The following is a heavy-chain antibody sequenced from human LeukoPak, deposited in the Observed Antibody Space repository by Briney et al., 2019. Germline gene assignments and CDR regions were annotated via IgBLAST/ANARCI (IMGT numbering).Heavy chain of an antibody. CDR1: RGSFSGYY. D-gene: IGHD1-1*01. V-gene: IGHV4-34*01. CDR3: ARRTATNIHWFDP. Sequence: SETLSHTCAVHRGSFSGYYWRWIRQPPGKGVECSGEINHSGSTNYNPPLKSRVTISVDTSKNQYSLKLSSVNPADTPVYYCARRTATNIHWFDPRGQATLVTDPS. J-gene: IGHJ5*02. CDR2: INHSGST.